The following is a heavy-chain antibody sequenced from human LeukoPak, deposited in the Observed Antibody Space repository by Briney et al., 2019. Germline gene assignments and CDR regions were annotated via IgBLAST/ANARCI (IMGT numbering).Heavy chain of an antibody. CDR3: AAAYHLVPAATKNAFDI. CDR2: IIPIFGTA. Sequence: SVKVSCKASGGTFSSYAISWVRQAPGQGLERMGGIIPIFGTANYAQKFQGRVTITADKSTSTAYMELSSLRSEDTAVFYCAAAYHLVPAATKNAFDIWGQGTMVTVSS. CDR1: GGTFSSYA. J-gene: IGHJ3*02. V-gene: IGHV1-69*06. D-gene: IGHD2-2*01.